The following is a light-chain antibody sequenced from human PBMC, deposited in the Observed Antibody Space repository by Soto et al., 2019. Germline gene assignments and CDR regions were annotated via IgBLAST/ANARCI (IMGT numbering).Light chain of an antibody. CDR3: HSRA. CDR2: DAS. J-gene: IGKJ5*01. Sequence: QMTQSPSTLSASVGDRVTITCRATHDIDSWLAWYQQTPGRAPKLLIYDASTLESGVPSRFSGSGSETEFTLTISRLQPDDFATYFCHSRAFGQGTRLEIK. V-gene: IGKV1-5*01. CDR1: HDIDSW.